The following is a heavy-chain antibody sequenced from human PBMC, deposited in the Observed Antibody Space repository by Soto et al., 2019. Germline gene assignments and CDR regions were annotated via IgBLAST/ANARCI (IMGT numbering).Heavy chain of an antibody. CDR3: AGGRLPLRQCNGGSCYSNFDY. Sequence: GASVKVSCKASGYAFSFGFSWVRQAPGQGLEGMGWISASDGSTNSAQKFRGRISLTTDTSTNTAYLDLLSLTSDDTAVYFCAGGRLPLRQCNGGSCYSNFDYWGQGTLVTVSS. V-gene: IGHV1-18*01. J-gene: IGHJ4*02. D-gene: IGHD2-15*01. CDR1: GYAFSFG. CDR2: ISASDGST.